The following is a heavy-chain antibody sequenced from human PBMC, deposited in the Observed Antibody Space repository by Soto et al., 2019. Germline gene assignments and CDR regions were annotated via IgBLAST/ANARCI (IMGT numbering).Heavy chain of an antibody. CDR2: ISGSGGST. D-gene: IGHD6-13*01. V-gene: IGHV3-23*01. J-gene: IGHJ6*02. CDR1: GFTFSNYA. Sequence: EVQLLESGGGLVQPGGSLRISCAASGFTFSNYAMSWVRQAPGKGLEWVSAISGSGGSTYYADYVKGRFTISRDNSKNPLYLQMNSVRAEDRAVYYGGGRCLGSSSWYYDSFYAMDVWGQGPPVPVSS. CDR3: GGRCLGSSSWYYDSFYAMDV.